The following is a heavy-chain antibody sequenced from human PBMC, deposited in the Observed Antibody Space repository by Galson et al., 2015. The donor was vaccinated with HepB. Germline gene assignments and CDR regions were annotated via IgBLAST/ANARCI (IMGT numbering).Heavy chain of an antibody. D-gene: IGHD1-1*01. Sequence: SVKVSCKASGYTFTSYYMHWVRQAPGQGLEWMGIINPSGDSTSYAQKFQGRVTMTRDTSTSTVYMELSSLRSEDTAVYYCARVPTGPHGHFDYWGQGTLVTVSS. CDR1: GYTFTSYY. V-gene: IGHV1-46*03. J-gene: IGHJ4*02. CDR2: INPSGDST. CDR3: ARVPTGPHGHFDY.